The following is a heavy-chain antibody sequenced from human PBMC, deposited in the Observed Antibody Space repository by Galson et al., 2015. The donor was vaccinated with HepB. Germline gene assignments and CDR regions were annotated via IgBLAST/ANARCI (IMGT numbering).Heavy chain of an antibody. D-gene: IGHD2-2*01. CDR3: ARGGGYCSSTSCHLFDY. CDR1: GYTFTSYY. J-gene: IGHJ4*02. Sequence: SVKVSCKASGYTFTSYYMHWVRQAPGQGLEWMGIINPSGGSTSYAQKFQGRVTMTRDTSTSTVYMELSSLRSEDTAVYYCARGGGYCSSTSCHLFDYWGQGTLVTVSS. V-gene: IGHV1-46*01. CDR2: INPSGGST.